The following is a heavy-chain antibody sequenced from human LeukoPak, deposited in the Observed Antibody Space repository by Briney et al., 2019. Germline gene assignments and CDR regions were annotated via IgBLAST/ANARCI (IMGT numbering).Heavy chain of an antibody. CDR1: GGTFSSYA. CDR3: ARSRSHDIVVVPAALDWFDP. D-gene: IGHD2-2*01. J-gene: IGHJ5*02. V-gene: IGHV1-69*13. CDR2: IIPIFGTA. Sequence: SVKVSCKASGGTFSSYAIGWVRQAPGQGLEWMGGIIPIFGTANYAQKFQGRVTITADESTSTAYMELSSLRSEDTAVYYCARSRSHDIVVVPAALDWFDPWGQGTLVTVSS.